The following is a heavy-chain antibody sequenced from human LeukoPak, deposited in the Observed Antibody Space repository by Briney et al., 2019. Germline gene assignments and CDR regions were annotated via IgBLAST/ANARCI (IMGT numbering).Heavy chain of an antibody. CDR3: AREATVTPRGLGY. J-gene: IGHJ4*02. CDR2: MNPNSGNT. CDR1: GYTFTSYD. Sequence: ASVKVSCKASGYTFTSYDINWVRQATGQGLEWMGWMNPNSGNTGYAQKFQGRVTMTRDTSTSTVYMELSSLRSEDTAVYYCAREATVTPRGLGYWGQGTLVTVSS. D-gene: IGHD4-11*01. V-gene: IGHV1-8*01.